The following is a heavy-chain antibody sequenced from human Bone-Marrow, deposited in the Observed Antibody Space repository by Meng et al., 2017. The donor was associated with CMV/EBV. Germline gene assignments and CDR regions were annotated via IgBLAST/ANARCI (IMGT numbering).Heavy chain of an antibody. CDR2: ISYDGSNK. D-gene: IGHD3-3*01. CDR3: ARGATYYDFGRGVPIVY. Sequence: GESLKISCAASGFTFSSYAMHWVRQAPGKGLEWVAVISYDGSNKYYADSVKGRFTISRDNSENTQYLQMKSLRAEDTAVYDCARGATYYDFGRGVPIVYWGQGTLVTVSS. CDR1: GFTFSSYA. J-gene: IGHJ4*02. V-gene: IGHV3-30*04.